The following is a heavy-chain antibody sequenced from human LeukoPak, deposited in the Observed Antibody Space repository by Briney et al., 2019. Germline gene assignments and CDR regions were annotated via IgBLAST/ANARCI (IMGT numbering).Heavy chain of an antibody. CDR3: AKAQAYSSSLTPFDY. J-gene: IGHJ4*02. CDR1: GFTFGSYS. Sequence: GGSLGLSCAASGFTFGSYSMNWVRQAPGKGLEWVSAISGSGGSTYYADSVKGRFTISRDNSKNTLYLQMNSLRAEDTAVYYCAKAQAYSSSLTPFDYWGQGTLVTVSS. D-gene: IGHD6-13*01. CDR2: ISGSGGST. V-gene: IGHV3-23*01.